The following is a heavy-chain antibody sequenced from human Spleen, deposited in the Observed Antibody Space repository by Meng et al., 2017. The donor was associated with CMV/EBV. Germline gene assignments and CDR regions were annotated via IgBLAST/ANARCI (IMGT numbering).Heavy chain of an antibody. CDR1: GYTFTSYY. V-gene: IGHV1-46*01. Sequence: ASVKVSCKASGYTFTSYYMHWVRQAPGQGLEWMGIINPSGGSTSYAQKFQGRVTMTRDTSTGTAYMELRSLRSDDPAVYYRARDGGYRKSPDPTYGMDVWGQGTTVTVSS. CDR3: ARDGGYRKSPDPTYGMDV. CDR2: INPSGGST. J-gene: IGHJ6*02. D-gene: IGHD2-2*02.